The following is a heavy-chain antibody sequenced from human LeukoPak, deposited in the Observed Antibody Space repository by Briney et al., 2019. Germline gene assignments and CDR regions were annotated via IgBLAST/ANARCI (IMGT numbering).Heavy chain of an antibody. CDR3: ARDVEGGTFDI. CDR1: GFTFSSYA. J-gene: IGHJ3*02. D-gene: IGHD3-16*01. Sequence: GGSLRLSCAASGFTFSSYAMNWVRQAPGRGLEWVANIDQSGGRNNYVDSVKGRFTISRDNAKNSLFLEMSSLRADDTAVYFCARDVEGGTFDIWGQGTTVTVSS. V-gene: IGHV3-7*05. CDR2: IDQSGGRN.